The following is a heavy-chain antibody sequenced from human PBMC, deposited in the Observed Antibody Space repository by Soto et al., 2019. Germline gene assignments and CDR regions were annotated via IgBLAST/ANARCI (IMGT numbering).Heavy chain of an antibody. J-gene: IGHJ4*02. CDR1: GFTFSSYA. CDR3: AREGSSSSYYFDY. Sequence: QVQLVESGGGVVQPGRSLRPSCAASGFTFSSYAMHWVRQAPGKGLEWVAVISYDGSNKYYADSVKGRFTISRDNSKNTLYLQMNSLRAEDTAVYYCAREGSSSSYYFDYWGQGTLVTVSS. D-gene: IGHD6-6*01. V-gene: IGHV3-30-3*01. CDR2: ISYDGSNK.